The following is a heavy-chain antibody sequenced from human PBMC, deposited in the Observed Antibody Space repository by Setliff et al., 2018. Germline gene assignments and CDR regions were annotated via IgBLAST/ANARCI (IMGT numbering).Heavy chain of an antibody. Sequence: SETLSLTCTVSGVSISGYYWSWIRQPPGKGLEWIGYIHSSGRSNYNPSLKSRVTTSIDPSKNQFSLKLSSVTAADTAVYYCARALYCSGGRCYWPWLDPWAQGTLVTVSS. D-gene: IGHD2-15*01. CDR3: ARALYCSGGRCYWPWLDP. J-gene: IGHJ5*01. CDR2: IHSSGRS. V-gene: IGHV4-4*08. CDR1: GVSISGYY.